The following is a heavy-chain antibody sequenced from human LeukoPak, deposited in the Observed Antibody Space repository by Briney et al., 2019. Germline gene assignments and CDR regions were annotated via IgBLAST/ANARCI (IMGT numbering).Heavy chain of an antibody. V-gene: IGHV3-48*03. CDR3: FGESHYYGMDV. CDR1: GFAFSSYE. CDR2: ISTSGSTI. Sequence: PGGSLRLSCVASGFAFSSYEMNWVRQAAGKGLEWVSYISTSGSTIYYADSVKGRFTISRDNAKNSLYLQMNSLTAEDTAVYYGFGESHYYGMDVWGKGTTVTVSS. D-gene: IGHD3-10*01. J-gene: IGHJ6*04.